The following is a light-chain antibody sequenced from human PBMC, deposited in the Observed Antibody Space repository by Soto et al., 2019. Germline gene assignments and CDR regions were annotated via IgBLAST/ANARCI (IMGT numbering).Light chain of an antibody. V-gene: IGKV3-11*01. J-gene: IGKJ1*01. Sequence: EVVWTQSPHTLSLSPGERATPSCMSSQSIGLAIAWYQHKPGQAPRLLIFDASQRATGIPARFRGSGSGTDFTLSISSLEPEDFAVYYCQQRTDRPPWTFGQGTKVDIK. CDR3: QQRTDRPPWT. CDR2: DAS. CDR1: QSIGLA.